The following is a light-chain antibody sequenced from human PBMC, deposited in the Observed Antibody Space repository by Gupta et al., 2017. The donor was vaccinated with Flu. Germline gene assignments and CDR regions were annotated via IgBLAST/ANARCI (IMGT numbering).Light chain of an antibody. CDR3: LQHTSYTLT. J-gene: IGKJ4*01. V-gene: IGKV1-17*01. CDR2: AAS. CDR1: QGIRHS. Sequence: PSPLSASIGDRVTLTSRARQGIRHSLGWSQQKSGQAPKVLIYAASSLQSGVPSWFSGSGSVTELTITISSLQPEDCATYYCLQHTSYTLTFGGGTRSEIK.